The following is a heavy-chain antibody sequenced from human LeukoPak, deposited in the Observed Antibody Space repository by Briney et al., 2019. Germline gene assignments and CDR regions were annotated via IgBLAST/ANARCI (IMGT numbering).Heavy chain of an antibody. CDR1: GGSISSGDYY. V-gene: IGHV4-30-4*01. J-gene: IGHJ4*02. CDR2: IYYSGST. CDR3: ARGDMRTADFDY. Sequence: SETLSLTCTVSGGSISSGDYYWSWIRQPPGKGLEWIGYIYYSGSTYYNPSLKSRVTISVDTSKNQFSLKLSSVTAADTAVYYCARGDMRTADFDYWGQGTPVTVSS. D-gene: IGHD2-21*02.